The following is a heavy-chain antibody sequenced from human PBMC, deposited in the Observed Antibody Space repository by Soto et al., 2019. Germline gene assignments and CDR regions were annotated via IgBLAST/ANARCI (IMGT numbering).Heavy chain of an antibody. V-gene: IGHV3-23*01. CDR2: IRGTGGET. Sequence: EVKLLESGGGIEQPGGSLRVSCVASGFTFRNFVMSWFRQAPGKGLEWVSAIRGTGGETFYADSVKGRFTISRDNSKNTLYLQMNSLRDEDTALYFCAQDRGWGVVSPSHDYWGQGTLVTVSS. CDR3: AQDRGWGVVSPSHDY. J-gene: IGHJ4*02. CDR1: GFTFRNFV. D-gene: IGHD2-21*01.